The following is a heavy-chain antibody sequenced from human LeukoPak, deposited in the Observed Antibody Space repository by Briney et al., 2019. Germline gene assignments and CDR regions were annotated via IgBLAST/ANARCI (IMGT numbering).Heavy chain of an antibody. CDR2: ISGSGGST. CDR3: ARVWFGELGPSDY. D-gene: IGHD3-10*01. V-gene: IGHV3-23*01. Sequence: PGESLRLSCAASGFTFSSYAMSWVRQAPGKGLEWVSAISGSGGSTYYADSVKGRFTISRDNSKNTLYLQMNSLRAEDTAVYYCARVWFGELGPSDYWGQGTLVTVSS. CDR1: GFTFSSYA. J-gene: IGHJ4*02.